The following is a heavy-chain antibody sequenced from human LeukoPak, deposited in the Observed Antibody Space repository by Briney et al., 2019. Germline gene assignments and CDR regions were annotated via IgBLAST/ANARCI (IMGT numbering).Heavy chain of an antibody. J-gene: IGHJ4*01. CDR1: GLTFSSYW. Sequence: PGGSLRLSCAASGLTFSSYWMSWVRQAPGKGLEWVANIKQDGSEKYHVDSVKGRFTISRDNAKNSLYLHMNSLRAEDTAVYYCARVVVSHWEWSSTRGHGTPVTVSS. CDR3: ARVVVSHWEWSST. CDR2: IKQDGSEK. V-gene: IGHV3-7*01. D-gene: IGHD3-3*01.